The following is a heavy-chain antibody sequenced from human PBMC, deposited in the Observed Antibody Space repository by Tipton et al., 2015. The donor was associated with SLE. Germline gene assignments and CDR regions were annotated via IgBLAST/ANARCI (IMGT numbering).Heavy chain of an antibody. CDR1: GFTFSSYS. J-gene: IGHJ5*02. CDR2: ISFSSHYI. CDR3: ATRSDGVPYH. Sequence: GSLRLSCAASGFTFSSYSMNWVRQVPGKGLEWVSSISFSSHYIYYADSVRGRFTISRDNAKNSLYLQVNSLRAEDTAVYYCATRSDGVPYHWGQGALVTVSS. V-gene: IGHV3-21*01. D-gene: IGHD3-16*01.